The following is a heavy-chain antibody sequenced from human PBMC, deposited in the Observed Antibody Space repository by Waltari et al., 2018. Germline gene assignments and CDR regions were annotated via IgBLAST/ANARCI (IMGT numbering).Heavy chain of an antibody. CDR1: GSPLTELS. J-gene: IGHJ4*02. CDR2: FDPEDGET. V-gene: IGHV1-24*01. CDR3: ATGAYSSSWSSFDY. Sequence: QVQLVQSGAEVKKPGASVKVSCKVSGSPLTELSMHWGRQAPGKGLEWMGGFDPEDGETIYAQKFQGRVTMTEDTSTDTAYMELSSLRSKDTAVYYCATGAYSSSWSSFDYWGQGTLVTVSS. D-gene: IGHD6-13*01.